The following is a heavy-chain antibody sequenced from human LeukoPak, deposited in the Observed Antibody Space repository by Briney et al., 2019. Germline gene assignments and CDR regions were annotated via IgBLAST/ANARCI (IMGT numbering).Heavy chain of an antibody. CDR2: ISAYNGNT. V-gene: IGHV1-18*01. J-gene: IGHJ4*02. CDR3: ARLDYYYGSGRLLDY. D-gene: IGHD3-10*01. CDR1: GYTFTSYG. Sequence: GASVKVSCKASGYTFTSYGFSWVRQAPGQGLEWMGWISAYNGNTNYAQKLQGRVTMTTDTSTSTAYMELRSLRSDDTAVYYCARLDYYYGSGRLLDYWGQGTLVTVSS.